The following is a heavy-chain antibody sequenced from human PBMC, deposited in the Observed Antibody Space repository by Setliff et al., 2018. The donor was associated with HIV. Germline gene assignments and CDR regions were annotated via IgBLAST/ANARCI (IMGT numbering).Heavy chain of an antibody. CDR2: IYTTGST. CDR1: GGSIGSGSHY. Sequence: PSETLSLTCTVSGGSIGSGSHYWSWIRQPAGKGLEWLGHIYTTGSTNYNPSLKSRVTISADTSNNQFSLRLTSMTAADTAVYYCAKTSVGATGLYAFDIWGQGTMVTVS. V-gene: IGHV4-61*09. J-gene: IGHJ3*02. D-gene: IGHD1-26*01. CDR3: AKTSVGATGLYAFDI.